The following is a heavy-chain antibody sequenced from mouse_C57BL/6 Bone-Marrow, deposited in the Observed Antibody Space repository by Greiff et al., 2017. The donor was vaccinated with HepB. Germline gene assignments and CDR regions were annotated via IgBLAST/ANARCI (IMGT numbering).Heavy chain of an antibody. V-gene: IGHV1-55*01. J-gene: IGHJ3*01. D-gene: IGHD1-1*01. CDR2: IYPGSGST. CDR3: ARSSTTVVAPFAY. Sequence: VQLQQPGAELVKPGASVKMSCKASGYTFTSYWITWVKQRPGQGLEWIGDIYPGSGSTNYNEKFKSKATLTVDTSSSTAYMQLSSLTSEDSAVYYCARSSTTVVAPFAYWGQGTLVTVSA. CDR1: GYTFTSYW.